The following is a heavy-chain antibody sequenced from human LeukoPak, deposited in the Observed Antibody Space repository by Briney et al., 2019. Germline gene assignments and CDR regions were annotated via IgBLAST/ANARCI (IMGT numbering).Heavy chain of an antibody. V-gene: IGHV1-69*04. Sequence: ASVKVSCKASGGTFSSYAISWVRKAPGQGLEWMGRIIPILGIANYAQKFQGRVTITADKSTSTAYMELSSLRSEDTAVYYCARDMAAPLYFQHWGQGTLVTVSS. J-gene: IGHJ1*01. CDR1: GGTFSSYA. CDR3: ARDMAAPLYFQH. D-gene: IGHD6-6*01. CDR2: IIPILGIA.